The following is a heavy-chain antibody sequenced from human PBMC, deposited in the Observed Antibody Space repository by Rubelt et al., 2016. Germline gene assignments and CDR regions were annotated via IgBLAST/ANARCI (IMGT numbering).Heavy chain of an antibody. CDR2: INHSGST. J-gene: IGHJ3*02. V-gene: IGHV4-34*01. Sequence: QVQLQQWGAGLLKPSETLSLTCAVYGGSFSGYYWSWIRQPPGKGLEWIGEINHSGSTNYNPSLKGRVTISVDTSKNQCARKLSSVTAADTAVYYCARDPIVPAARLSDAFDIWGQGTMVTVSS. CDR3: ARDPIVPAARLSDAFDI. D-gene: IGHD2-2*01. CDR1: GGSFSGYY.